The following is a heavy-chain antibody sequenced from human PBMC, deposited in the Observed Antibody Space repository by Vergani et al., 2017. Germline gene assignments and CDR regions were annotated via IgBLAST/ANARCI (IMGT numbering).Heavy chain of an antibody. Sequence: QVQLQESGPGLLKPSQTLTLTCSVAGDSISSCNYYWNWIRQPAGKGLEWMGRIYSSGSTSYNPSIKRRITMSLDTSKNQFSLILSSVTAADTAVYYCARGTFLHAFDNWGQGTVVTVSS. CDR3: ARGTFLHAFDN. J-gene: IGHJ3*02. CDR2: IYSSGST. CDR1: GDSISSCNYY. V-gene: IGHV4-61*02. D-gene: IGHD1-26*01.